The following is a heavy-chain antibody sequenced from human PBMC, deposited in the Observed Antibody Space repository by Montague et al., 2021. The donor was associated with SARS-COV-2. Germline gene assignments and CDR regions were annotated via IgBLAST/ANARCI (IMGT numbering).Heavy chain of an antibody. J-gene: IGHJ3*02. Sequence: SRRLSWSASGFRFSSFSMHLFRQAPGKGLESLAVVSTDVNEKYYSGSVRGRFTISRDNSKSTVSLQVNSLRVEDTAVYYCVRDPGMNGLDIWGQGTRVTVSS. CDR2: VSTDVNEK. CDR3: VRDPGMNGLDI. CDR1: GFRFSSFS. D-gene: IGHD2-8*01. V-gene: IGHV3-30*03.